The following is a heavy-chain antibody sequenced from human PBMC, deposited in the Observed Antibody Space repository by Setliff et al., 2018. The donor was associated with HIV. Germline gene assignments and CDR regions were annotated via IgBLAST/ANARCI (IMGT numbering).Heavy chain of an antibody. V-gene: IGHV5-51*01. J-gene: IGHJ6*03. CDR3: ARFVHSSGWYSSSYYYYMDV. D-gene: IGHD3-22*01. Sequence: GESLKISCKGSGYSFNNYWIGWVRQMSGKGLEWMGIIYPGDSDTTYSPSFQGQVNISADKSISTAYLQWSSLQASDTAMYYCARFVHSSGWYSSSYYYYMDVWGKGTTVTVSS. CDR2: IYPGDSDT. CDR1: GYSFNNYW.